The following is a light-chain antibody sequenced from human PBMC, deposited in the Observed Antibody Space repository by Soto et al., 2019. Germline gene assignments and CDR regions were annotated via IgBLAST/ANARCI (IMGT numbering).Light chain of an antibody. Sequence: HSALTQPASVSGSPGQSITISCTGTSSDVGGYNFVSWYQHHPAKAPKLMIYDLTYRPSGVSNRFSGSKSGNTAYLTISGLQAEDEADYYCISYTNTNTYVFGTGTKVTVL. V-gene: IGLV2-14*03. CDR1: SSDVGGYNF. CDR3: ISYTNTNTYV. CDR2: DLT. J-gene: IGLJ1*01.